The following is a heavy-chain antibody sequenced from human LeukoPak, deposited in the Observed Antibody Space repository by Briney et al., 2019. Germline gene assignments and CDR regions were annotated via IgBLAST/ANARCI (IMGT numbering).Heavy chain of an antibody. CDR3: ARGGGYSGPIGVDY. J-gene: IGHJ4*02. V-gene: IGHV3-23*01. D-gene: IGHD5-12*01. CDR2: INGRADEA. CDR1: GFTFSNYG. Sequence: PGGSMRLSCAASGFTFSNYGMNWVRQAPGKGLEWVSSINGRADEAHHADSVKGRFTISRDNAKNTVFLQMKSLRAEDTAVYYCARGGGYSGPIGVDYWGQGTLVTVSS.